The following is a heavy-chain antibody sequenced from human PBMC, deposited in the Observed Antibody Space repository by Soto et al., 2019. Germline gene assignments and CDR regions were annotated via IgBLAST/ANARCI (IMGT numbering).Heavy chain of an antibody. V-gene: IGHV3-7*05. Sequence: PGGSLRLSCAASGFTFRSYWMSWFRQAPWKWLEWVANRKQDGSEEYDVDSVKGRFTISRDKARKLVFMKMNSVRAGETAVYYCGIFGVVRELGMDVCGPEITVTV. CDR2: RKQDGSEE. J-gene: IGHJ6*02. CDR3: GIFGVVRELGMDV. D-gene: IGHD3-3*01. CDR1: GFTFRSYW.